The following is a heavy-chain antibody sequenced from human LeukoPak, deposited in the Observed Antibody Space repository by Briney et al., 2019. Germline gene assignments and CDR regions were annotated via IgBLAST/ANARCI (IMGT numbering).Heavy chain of an antibody. V-gene: IGHV3-48*01. CDR3: ARSYSGNSDLNY. Sequence: PGGSLRLSCAVSGLTFSNAWLSWVRRAPGKGLEWVSYISSSGSTIYYADSVKGRFTISRDNAKNALFLQMNSLRAEDTAVYYCARSYSGNSDLNYWGQGTLVTVSS. CDR2: ISSSGSTI. D-gene: IGHD4-23*01. CDR1: GLTFSNAW. J-gene: IGHJ4*02.